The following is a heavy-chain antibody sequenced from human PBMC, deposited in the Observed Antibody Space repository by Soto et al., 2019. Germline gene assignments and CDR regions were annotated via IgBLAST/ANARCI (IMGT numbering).Heavy chain of an antibody. CDR1: GFIFSSHS. J-gene: IGHJ6*03. V-gene: IGHV3-48*01. CDR2: ISGSTSTI. Sequence: GGSLRLSCAASGFIFSSHSLNWVRQAPGKGLEWISYISGSTSTIYYADSVKGRFTISRDNARNSLYLQMDSLRAEDTAVYYCARDYYMDVWGKGTTVTVSS. CDR3: ARDYYMDV.